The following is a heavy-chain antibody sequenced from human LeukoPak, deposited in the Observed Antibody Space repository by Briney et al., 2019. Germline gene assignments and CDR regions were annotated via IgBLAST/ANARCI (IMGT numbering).Heavy chain of an antibody. CDR3: ARISMPSPPDY. CDR1: GYTFTSYG. J-gene: IGHJ4*02. D-gene: IGHD2-2*01. Sequence: ASVKVSCKASGYTFTSYGISWVRQAPGKGLEWMGWISAYNGNTNYAQKFQGRVTMTTDTATTTAYMELRSLRSDDTAIYYCARISMPSPPDYWGQGTQVTVSS. V-gene: IGHV1-18*01. CDR2: ISAYNGNT.